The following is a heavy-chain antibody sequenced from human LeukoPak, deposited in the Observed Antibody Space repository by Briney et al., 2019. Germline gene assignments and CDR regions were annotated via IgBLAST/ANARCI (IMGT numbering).Heavy chain of an antibody. CDR3: VRDFGGPSDY. V-gene: IGHV3-74*01. Sequence: GGSLRLSCVASGFTTSSYWMHWVRQVPGMGLVWVSRINEDGRTINYADSVRGRFTISRDYATNTITLQMNSLRAEDTAVYHYVRDFGGPSDYWGQGTLVTVAS. J-gene: IGHJ4*02. CDR1: GFTTSSYW. D-gene: IGHD4-23*01. CDR2: INEDGRTI.